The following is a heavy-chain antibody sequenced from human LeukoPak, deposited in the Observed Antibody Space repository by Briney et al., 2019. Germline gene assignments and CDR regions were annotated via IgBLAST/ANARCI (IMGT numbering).Heavy chain of an antibody. CDR2: FDPERGET. V-gene: IGHV1-24*01. J-gene: IGHJ4*02. Sequence: ASVKVSCKVSGHSLTKFSMEGVRQAPGKGLEWMGGFDPERGETIHAQKFQGRFTMTEDTSTDTAYMELNSLTSEDTAVYYCATGSIVYDFWGQGTLVTVSS. CDR1: GHSLTKFS. D-gene: IGHD1-26*01. CDR3: ATGSIVYDF.